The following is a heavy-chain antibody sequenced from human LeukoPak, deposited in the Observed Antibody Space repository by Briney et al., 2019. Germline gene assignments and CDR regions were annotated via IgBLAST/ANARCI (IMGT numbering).Heavy chain of an antibody. CDR1: GGTFSSYA. CDR3: SSSDGSGSYYMEYYFDY. J-gene: IGHJ4*02. Sequence: GDSVKVSCKASGGTFSSYAISWVRQGPGPGIDLMGRIIPILGIANYAQKFQGRVTITADKSTSTAYMELSSLRSEDTAVYYCSSSDGSGSYYMEYYFDYWGQGTLVSVSS. D-gene: IGHD3-10*01. CDR2: IIPILGIA. V-gene: IGHV1-69*04.